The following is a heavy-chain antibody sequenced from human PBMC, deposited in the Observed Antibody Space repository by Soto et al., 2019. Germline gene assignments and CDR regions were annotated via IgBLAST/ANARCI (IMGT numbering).Heavy chain of an antibody. CDR3: ARGVFSAGHHYTGPSTFDI. CDR1: GGTLSDHG. Sequence: QVQLEQSGAEEKKSGSSVKVSCKASGGTLSDHGVAWLRQAPAQGLEWMGATIPGFNATKYAPKFQGRVTSATVKTTNLAYMELRSLRSEQTALCYCARGVFSAGHHYTGPSTFDIWGQGIMIIVSS. J-gene: IGHJ3*02. V-gene: IGHV1-69*06. D-gene: IGHD2-2*02. CDR2: TIPGFNAT.